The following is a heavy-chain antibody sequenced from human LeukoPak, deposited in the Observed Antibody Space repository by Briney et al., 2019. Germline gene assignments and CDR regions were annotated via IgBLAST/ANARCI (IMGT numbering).Heavy chain of an antibody. D-gene: IGHD5-12*01. V-gene: IGHV4-4*09. CDR2: ISSSGSV. J-gene: IGHJ4*02. CDR3: ARIPLGYSGAYYFDY. Sequence: SETLSLTCTGSRGSISGSIRSYYGSWLRQPPGKGLEGIGYISSSGSVNDNPSLRSRVTISVDTSKNQFFLNLSSVSAADTAVYYCARIPLGYSGAYYFDYWGQGTLVTVSP. CDR1: RGSISGSIRSYY.